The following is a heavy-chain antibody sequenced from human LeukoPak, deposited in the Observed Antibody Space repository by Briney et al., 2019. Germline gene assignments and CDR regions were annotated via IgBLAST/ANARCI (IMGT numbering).Heavy chain of an antibody. CDR1: GSSFTRYW. J-gene: IGHJ4*02. V-gene: IGHV5-51*01. CDR3: ARRVGRTGTTDFDY. Sequence: GGSLKIPCKGSGSSFTRYWIGWVRQMPGKGLEWMGIIYPGESDTRNSPSFQGQVTISAAKSISTAYLQRSSLKASDTAMYYCARRVGRTGTTDFDYCGQGTLVTVSS. CDR2: IYPGESDT. D-gene: IGHD1-1*01.